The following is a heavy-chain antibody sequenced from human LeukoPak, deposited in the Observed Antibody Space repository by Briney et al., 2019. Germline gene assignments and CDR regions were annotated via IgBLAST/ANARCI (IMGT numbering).Heavy chain of an antibody. CDR2: INHNGNVN. D-gene: IGHD2-2*01. J-gene: IGHJ4*02. Sequence: PGGSLRLSCAASGFTFSSYWMNWARQAPGKGLEWVASINHNGNVNYYVDSVKGRFTISRDNAKNSLYLQMNSLRAEDTAVYYCASGGSSPFDYWGQGTLVTVSS. CDR1: GFTFSSYW. CDR3: ASGGSSPFDY. V-gene: IGHV3-7*01.